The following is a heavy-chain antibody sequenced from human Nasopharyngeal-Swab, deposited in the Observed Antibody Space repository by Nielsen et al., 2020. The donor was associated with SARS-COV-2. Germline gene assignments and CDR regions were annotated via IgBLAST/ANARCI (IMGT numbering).Heavy chain of an antibody. CDR2: ISAYNGNT. J-gene: IGHJ4*02. Sequence: GESLKISCKASGYTFTSYGISWVRQAPGQGLEWMGWISAYNGNTNYAQKLQGRVTMTTDTSTSTAYMELRSLRSDDTAVYYCARDCGGYDSWLCYFDYWGQGTLVTVSS. D-gene: IGHD5-12*01. CDR3: ARDCGGYDSWLCYFDY. CDR1: GYTFTSYG. V-gene: IGHV1-18*01.